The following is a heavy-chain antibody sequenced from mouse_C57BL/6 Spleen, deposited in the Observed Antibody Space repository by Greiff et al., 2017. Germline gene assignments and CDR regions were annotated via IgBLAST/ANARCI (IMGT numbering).Heavy chain of an antibody. V-gene: IGHV1-69*01. CDR3: ARSEYFDV. J-gene: IGHJ1*03. CDR1: GYTFTSYW. CDR2: IDPSDSYT. Sequence: VQLQQPGAELVMPGASVKLSCKASGYTFTSYWMHWVKQRPGQGLEWIGEIDPSDSYTNYNQKFKGKSTLTVDKSSSTAYMQLSSLTSEDSAAYYCARSEYFDVWGTGTTVTVSS.